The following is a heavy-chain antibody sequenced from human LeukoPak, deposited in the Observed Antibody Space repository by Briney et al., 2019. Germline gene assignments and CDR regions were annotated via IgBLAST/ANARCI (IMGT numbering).Heavy chain of an antibody. V-gene: IGHV3-11*04. CDR2: ISSSGTPI. CDR3: ARGCDNGDYCFDY. CDR1: GFTLRDHF. D-gene: IGHD4-17*01. Sequence: PGGSLRLSCAVSGFTLRDHFMTWIRQAPGKGLEWVSYISSSGTPIYYADSVKGRFTISRDNANNAMYLQMNSLRGEDTAVYYCARGCDNGDYCFDYWGQGSLVTVSS. J-gene: IGHJ4*02.